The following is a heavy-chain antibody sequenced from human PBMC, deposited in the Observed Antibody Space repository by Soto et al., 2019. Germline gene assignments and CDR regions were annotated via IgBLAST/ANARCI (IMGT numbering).Heavy chain of an antibody. J-gene: IGHJ4*02. CDR2: ISYDGSNK. CDR1: GFTVSSYG. Sequence: QVQLVESGGGVVQPGRSLRLSCAASGFTVSSYGMYWVRQAPGKGLEWVAVISYDGSNKYYADSVKGRFTISRDNSKNTLYLQMNSLRAEDTAVYYCAPWFGAFDYWGQGTLVTVSS. CDR3: APWFGAFDY. V-gene: IGHV3-30*03. D-gene: IGHD3-10*01.